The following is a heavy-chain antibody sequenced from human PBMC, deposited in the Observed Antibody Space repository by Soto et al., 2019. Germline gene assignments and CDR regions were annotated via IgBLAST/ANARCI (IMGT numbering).Heavy chain of an antibody. CDR3: AVLGYYDSSGYPMAFDI. D-gene: IGHD3-22*01. Sequence: GGSVEVSCKASGYTLTSYSIHLVRHAPRQKLEWMGWINAGNGNTKYSQKFQGRVTITRDTSASTAYMELSSLRSEDTAVYYCAVLGYYDSSGYPMAFDIWGQGTMVTVSS. CDR1: GYTLTSYS. J-gene: IGHJ3*02. CDR2: INAGNGNT. V-gene: IGHV1-3*01.